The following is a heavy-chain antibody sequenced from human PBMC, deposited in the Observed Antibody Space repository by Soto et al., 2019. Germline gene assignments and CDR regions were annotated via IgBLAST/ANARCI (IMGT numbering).Heavy chain of an antibody. V-gene: IGHV3-33*01. CDR2: IWYDGSNK. D-gene: IGHD3-3*01. CDR3: ARDQTTIFGVVHSPHRYYYGMDV. Sequence: GGSLRLSCAASGFTFSSYGMHWVRQAPGKGLEWVAVIWYDGSNKYYADSVKGRFTISRDNSKNTLYLQMNSLRAEDTAVYYCARDQTTIFGVVHSPHRYYYGMDVWGQGTTVTVSS. CDR1: GFTFSSYG. J-gene: IGHJ6*02.